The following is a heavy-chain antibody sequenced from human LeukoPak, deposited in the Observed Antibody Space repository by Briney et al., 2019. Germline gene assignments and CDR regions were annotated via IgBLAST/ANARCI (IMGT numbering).Heavy chain of an antibody. J-gene: IGHJ4*02. CDR3: TTGEMATITGAFDY. V-gene: IGHV3-15*01. CDR1: GFTFSNAW. Sequence: GGSFRLSCAASGFTFSNAWMSWVRQAPGKGLEWVGRIKSKTDGGTTDYAAPVKGRFTISRDDSKNTLYLQMNSLKTEDTAVYYCTTGEMATITGAFDYWGQGTLVTVSS. D-gene: IGHD5-24*01. CDR2: IKSKTDGGTT.